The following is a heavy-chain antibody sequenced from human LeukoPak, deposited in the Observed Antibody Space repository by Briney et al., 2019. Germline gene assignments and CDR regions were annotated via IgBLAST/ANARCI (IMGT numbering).Heavy chain of an antibody. Sequence: GGSLRLSCEASGFIFGNYDMNWVRQAPGKGLEWLSYISSGGTTIYNADSVKGRLSISRDDAKNSLYLQMNSLKDEDTAVYYCAMNSGNYNRFDYWGQGTLVTVSS. CDR2: ISSGGTTI. CDR3: AMNSGNYNRFDY. V-gene: IGHV3-48*02. CDR1: GFIFGNYD. D-gene: IGHD4-23*01. J-gene: IGHJ4*02.